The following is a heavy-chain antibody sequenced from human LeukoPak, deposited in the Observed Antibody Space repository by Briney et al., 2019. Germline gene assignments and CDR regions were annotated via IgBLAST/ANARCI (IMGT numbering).Heavy chain of an antibody. V-gene: IGHV3-21*01. Sequence: PGGSLRLSCAASGFTFSSYSMNWVRQAPGKGLEWVSSISSSSSYIYYADSVKGRFTISRDNAKNSLYLQMNSLRAEDTAVYYCARDVDNWNDVYWFDPWGQGTLVTVSS. CDR3: ARDVDNWNDVYWFDP. D-gene: IGHD1-1*01. CDR2: ISSSSSYI. J-gene: IGHJ5*02. CDR1: GFTFSSYS.